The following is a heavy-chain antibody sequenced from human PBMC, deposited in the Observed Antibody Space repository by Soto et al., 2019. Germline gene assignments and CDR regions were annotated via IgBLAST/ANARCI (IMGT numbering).Heavy chain of an antibody. J-gene: IGHJ4*02. CDR2: ISSSGGST. D-gene: IGHD3-10*01. CDR1: GFTFSSYA. Sequence: EVQLLESGGGLVQPGGSLRLSCAASGFTFSSYAMSWVRQAPGKGLEWVPTISSSGGSTYYADSVKGRFTISRDNSKHTLYLHMNSLRAEDTAVYYCSMGAGDCGSGSFPFGYWGQGPLGSVSS. V-gene: IGHV3-23*01. CDR3: SMGAGDCGSGSFPFGY.